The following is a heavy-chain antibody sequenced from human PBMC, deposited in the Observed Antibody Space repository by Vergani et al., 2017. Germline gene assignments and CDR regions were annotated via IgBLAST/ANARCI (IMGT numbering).Heavy chain of an antibody. Sequence: QVQLQESGPGLVKPSETLSLTCTVSGGSISSYYWSWIRQPAGKGLEWIGRIHTSGSTNYNPSLKSRVTMSVDTSKNQFSLKLSSVTAADAAVYYCAREVRDETDYYYYMDVWGKGTTVTVSS. CDR3: AREVRDETDYYYYMDV. CDR1: GGSISSYY. CDR2: IHTSGST. V-gene: IGHV4-4*07. J-gene: IGHJ6*03. D-gene: IGHD1-14*01.